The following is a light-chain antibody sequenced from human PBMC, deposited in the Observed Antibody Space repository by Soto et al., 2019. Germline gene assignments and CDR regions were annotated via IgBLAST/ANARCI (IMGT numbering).Light chain of an antibody. CDR2: GAS. Sequence: EIVLTQSPGTLSLSPRERATLSCRASQSVSNNYLAWYQHRPGQAPRLLIYGASTRAPGIPDRFSGSGSGTDFTLTISRLEPEDFAVYYCQQRSNWPPTFGGGTKVEIK. V-gene: IGKV3D-20*02. CDR1: QSVSNNY. J-gene: IGKJ4*01. CDR3: QQRSNWPPT.